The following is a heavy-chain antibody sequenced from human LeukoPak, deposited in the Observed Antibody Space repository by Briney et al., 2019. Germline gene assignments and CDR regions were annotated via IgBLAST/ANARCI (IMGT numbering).Heavy chain of an antibody. Sequence: PGGSLRLSCAASGFTFSSYAMHWVRQAPGKGLEWVAVISYDGSNKYYADSVKGRFTISRDNAKNSLYLQMNSLRAEDTAVYYCARDTHYYGSGSPAFDIWGQGTMVTVSS. D-gene: IGHD3-10*01. V-gene: IGHV3-30*04. CDR1: GFTFSSYA. CDR2: ISYDGSNK. J-gene: IGHJ3*02. CDR3: ARDTHYYGSGSPAFDI.